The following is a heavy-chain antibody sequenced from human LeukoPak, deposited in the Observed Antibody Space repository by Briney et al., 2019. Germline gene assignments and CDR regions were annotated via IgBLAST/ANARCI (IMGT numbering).Heavy chain of an antibody. CDR3: ARSSGSYFYSDPDY. D-gene: IGHD1-26*01. Sequence: PGGSLRLSCVASGFSFSDYYMSWIRQAPGKGLEWVSSISSSSSYIYYADSVKGRFTISRDNAKNSLYLQMNSLRAEDTAVYYCARSSGSYFYSDPDYWGQGTLVTVSS. CDR2: ISSSSSYI. V-gene: IGHV3-11*06. J-gene: IGHJ4*02. CDR1: GFSFSDYY.